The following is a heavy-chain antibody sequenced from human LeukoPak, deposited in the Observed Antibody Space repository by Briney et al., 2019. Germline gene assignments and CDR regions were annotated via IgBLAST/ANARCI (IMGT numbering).Heavy chain of an antibody. D-gene: IGHD5-24*01. Sequence: SQTLSLTCVISGDSVSTNRAAWNWIRQSPSRGLEWLGRTQYRSDFSNDYAESVKGRININPDTSKNQFSLQLNSVTPEDTAVYSRPRKSVERRFAYWGQEILVTVSS. CDR3: PRKSVERRFAY. CDR1: GDSVSTNRAA. CDR2: TQYRSDFSN. J-gene: IGHJ4*02. V-gene: IGHV6-1*01.